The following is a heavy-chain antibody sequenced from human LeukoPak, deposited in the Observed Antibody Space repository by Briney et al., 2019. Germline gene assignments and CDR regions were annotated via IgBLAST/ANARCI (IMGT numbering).Heavy chain of an antibody. D-gene: IGHD1-26*01. Sequence: ASVKVSCKASGYTFTDHYVHWVRQAPGQGLEWMGWINPNSGGTNSAQKFQGRVTMTRDTSICTAYMELSRLRSDDTAVYYCAREETSGSSSAFDIWGQGTMVTVSS. CDR1: GYTFTDHY. CDR2: INPNSGGT. V-gene: IGHV1-2*02. J-gene: IGHJ3*02. CDR3: AREETSGSSSAFDI.